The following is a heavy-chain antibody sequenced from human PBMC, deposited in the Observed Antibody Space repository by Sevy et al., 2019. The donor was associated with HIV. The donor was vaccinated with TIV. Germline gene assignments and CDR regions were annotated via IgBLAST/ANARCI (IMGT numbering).Heavy chain of an antibody. D-gene: IGHD5-12*01. CDR1: GFTFSSAW. CDR2: IKSEFDGGAI. V-gene: IGHV3-15*01. CDR3: ITDPAYRGYDEEVINYYFYGMDV. J-gene: IGHJ6*02. Sequence: GGSLRLSCTASGFTFSSAWMSWVRQAPGKGLEWVGRIKSEFDGGAIDYAAPVKGRFTISREESKNTVYLQMNSLKTEDTAVYYCITDPAYRGYDEEVINYYFYGMDVWGQGTTVTVSS.